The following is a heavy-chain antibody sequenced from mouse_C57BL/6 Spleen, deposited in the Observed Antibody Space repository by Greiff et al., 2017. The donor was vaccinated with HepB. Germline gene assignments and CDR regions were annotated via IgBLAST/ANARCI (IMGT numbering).Heavy chain of an antibody. CDR1: GYAFSSSW. CDR3: AREGYSTFDY. CDR2: IYPGDGDT. D-gene: IGHD2-5*01. V-gene: IGHV1-82*01. J-gene: IGHJ2*01. Sequence: VQLKESGPELVKPGASVKISCKASGYAFSSSWMNWVKQRPGKGLEWIGRIYPGDGDTNYNGKFKGKATLTADKSSSTAYMQLSSLTSEDSAVYVCAREGYSTFDYWGQGTTLTVSS.